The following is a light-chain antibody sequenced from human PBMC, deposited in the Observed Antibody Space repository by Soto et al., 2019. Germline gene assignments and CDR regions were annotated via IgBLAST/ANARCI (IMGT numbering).Light chain of an antibody. Sequence: QSVLTQPASVSGSPGQSITISCTGTSSDVGGYNYVSWYQQPPGKAPKLMIYEVSNRPSGVSNRFSGSKSGNTASLTLSGRQAEDEADYYCSSYTSSSTDVFGTGTKVTVL. J-gene: IGLJ1*01. CDR3: SSYTSSSTDV. CDR1: SSDVGGYNY. V-gene: IGLV2-14*01. CDR2: EVS.